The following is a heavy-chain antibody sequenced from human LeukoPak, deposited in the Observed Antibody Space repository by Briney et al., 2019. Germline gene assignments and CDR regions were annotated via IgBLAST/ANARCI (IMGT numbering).Heavy chain of an antibody. CDR2: ISSSSSYI. V-gene: IGHV3-21*01. CDR1: GFTFSSYS. J-gene: IGHJ4*02. Sequence: PGGSLRLSCAASGFTFSSYSMNWVRQAPGKGLGWVSSISSSSSYIYYADSVKGRFTISRDNAKNSLYLQMNSLRAEDTAVYYCARDHSFTVVRGVIDYWGQGTLVTVSS. D-gene: IGHD3-10*01. CDR3: ARDHSFTVVRGVIDY.